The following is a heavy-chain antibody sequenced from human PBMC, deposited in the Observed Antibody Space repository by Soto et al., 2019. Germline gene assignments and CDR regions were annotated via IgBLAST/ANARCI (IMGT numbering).Heavy chain of an antibody. CDR1: GYTFTSYA. D-gene: IGHD3-10*01. J-gene: IGHJ4*02. CDR2: INTDNGNT. V-gene: IGHV1-3*04. CDR3: ARAPSGYYFDN. Sequence: QVQLVQSGAEVKKPGASVKLSCKASGYTFTSYAIHWVRQAPGQRLECMGWINTDNGNTKYSQKFKGRVTITRDTSASTAYMELSSLTSEDTAVYFCARAPSGYYFDNWGQGTLVPVSS.